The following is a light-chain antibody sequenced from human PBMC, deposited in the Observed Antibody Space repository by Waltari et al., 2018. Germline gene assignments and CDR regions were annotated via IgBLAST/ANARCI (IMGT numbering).Light chain of an antibody. V-gene: IGKV3-20*01. Sequence: EIVLTQPPGTLTLSPGERGTLSCRASQSISSSHLTWYQQKPGQAPRVLIYDASRRATGIPDRFSGSGSGTDFTLTISRLEPEDCAIYYCHQYGSSPLTFGGGTRVEIK. J-gene: IGKJ4*01. CDR1: QSISSSH. CDR3: HQYGSSPLT. CDR2: DAS.